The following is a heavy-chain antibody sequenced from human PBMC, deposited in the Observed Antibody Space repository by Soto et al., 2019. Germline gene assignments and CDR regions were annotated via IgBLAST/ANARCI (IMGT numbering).Heavy chain of an antibody. J-gene: IGHJ6*02. CDR3: ARAHIPGYRRSGDYGMDV. V-gene: IGHV1-46*01. Sequence: ASVKVSCKASGYTFTSNYMHWVRQAPGQGLEWMGMINPSGGSATYAQKFQGRVTMTRDTSTSTVHMELSSLRSDDTAVYYCARAHIPGYRRSGDYGMDVWGPGTTVTVSS. CDR1: GYTFTSNY. D-gene: IGHD6-13*01. CDR2: INPSGGSA.